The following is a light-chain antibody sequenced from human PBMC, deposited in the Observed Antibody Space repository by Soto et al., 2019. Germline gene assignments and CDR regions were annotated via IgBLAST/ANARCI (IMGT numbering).Light chain of an antibody. Sequence: EIVMKLSPATLSVSTGGRASLSCRASQSISDTLAWYQQKPGQAPRLLVYGASTKATDMPGRFSGRGSGTEFTLTINNLQSEDFAVYYCQQYRNWPRTFGQGTKVDI. CDR1: QSISDT. J-gene: IGKJ1*01. CDR3: QQYRNWPRT. CDR2: GAS. V-gene: IGKV3-15*01.